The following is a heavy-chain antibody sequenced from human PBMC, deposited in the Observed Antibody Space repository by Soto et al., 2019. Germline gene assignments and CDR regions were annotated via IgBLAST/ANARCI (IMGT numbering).Heavy chain of an antibody. CDR2: IIPIFGTA. V-gene: IGHV1-69*01. Sequence: QVQLVQSGAEVKKPGSSVKFSCKASGGTFSSYAISCVRQAPGQGREWMGGIIPIFGTANYAQKFQGRVTIIADESKRTAYMELSSLRSEDTAVYYCAREAVGATSPFDYWGQGTLVTVSS. CDR3: AREAVGATSPFDY. CDR1: GGTFSSYA. J-gene: IGHJ4*02. D-gene: IGHD1-26*01.